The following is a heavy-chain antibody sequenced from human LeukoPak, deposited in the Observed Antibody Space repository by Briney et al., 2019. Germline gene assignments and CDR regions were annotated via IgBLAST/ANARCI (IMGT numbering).Heavy chain of an antibody. D-gene: IGHD6-6*01. CDR2: ISYDGNNK. CDR3: AREYSSSPYYYYYMDV. V-gene: IGHV3-30*03. Sequence: GRSLRLSCAASGFTFSSYGMHWVRQAPGKGLEWVAVISYDGNNKYDADSVKGRFTISRDNSKNTLYLQMNSLRAEDTAVYYCAREYSSSPYYYYYMDVWGKGTTVTVSS. J-gene: IGHJ6*03. CDR1: GFTFSSYG.